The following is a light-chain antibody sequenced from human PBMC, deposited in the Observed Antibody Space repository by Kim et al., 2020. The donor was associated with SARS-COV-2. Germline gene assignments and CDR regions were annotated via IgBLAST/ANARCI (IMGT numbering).Light chain of an antibody. CDR2: RNN. CDR1: SSNIGSNY. Sequence: QSVLTQPPSASGPPGQRVTIFCSGSSSNIGSNYLYWYQQLPGTAPKLLIYRNNERPSGVPYRFSGSKSDTSASLAISGLRSEDEADYYCATWDGDPRVFGGGTQLTVL. J-gene: IGLJ3*02. V-gene: IGLV1-47*01. CDR3: ATWDGDPRV.